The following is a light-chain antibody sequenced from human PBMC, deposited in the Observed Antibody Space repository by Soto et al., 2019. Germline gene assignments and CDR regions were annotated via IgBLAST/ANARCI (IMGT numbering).Light chain of an antibody. CDR1: SSDVGSYNL. CDR3: CSYAGSSTSSV. Sequence: QSALTQPASVSGSPGQSITISCTGTSSDVGSYNLVSWYQQHPGKAPKLMIYEVSKRPSGVSNRFSGSKSGNTDSLTISGLQAEDEADYYCCSYAGSSTSSVFGTGTKLTVL. CDR2: EVS. V-gene: IGLV2-23*02. J-gene: IGLJ1*01.